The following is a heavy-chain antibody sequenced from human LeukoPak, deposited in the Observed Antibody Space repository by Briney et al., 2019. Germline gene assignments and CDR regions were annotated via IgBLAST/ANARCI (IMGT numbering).Heavy chain of an antibody. CDR3: ARASVTYYYYYYMDV. CDR2: IYYSGST. CDR1: GGSISTGDYY. V-gene: IGHV4-30-4*02. Sequence: SETLSLTCTVSGGSISTGDYYWSWIRQPPGKGLEWIGYIYYSGSTYYNPSLKSRVTISVDTSKKQFSLNLTSVTAADTAVYYCARASVTYYYYYYMDVWGKGTTVTVSS. J-gene: IGHJ6*03. D-gene: IGHD4-11*01.